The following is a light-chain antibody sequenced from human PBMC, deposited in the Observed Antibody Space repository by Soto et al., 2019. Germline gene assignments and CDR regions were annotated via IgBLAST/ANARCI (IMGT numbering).Light chain of an antibody. Sequence: DIRVTQSPSSLSASVGDRVTITCRASQSISSYLNWYQQKPGKAPNLLIYTASSLQSGVPSRFSGSGSGTDFTLTISSLQPEDFATYYCQQSYSAPFTFGPGTTVDIK. V-gene: IGKV1-39*01. CDR3: QQSYSAPFT. CDR2: TAS. CDR1: QSISSY. J-gene: IGKJ3*01.